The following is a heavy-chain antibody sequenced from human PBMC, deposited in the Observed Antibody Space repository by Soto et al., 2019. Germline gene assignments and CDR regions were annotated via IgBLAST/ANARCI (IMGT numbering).Heavy chain of an antibody. CDR2: INPNSGGT. Sequence: ASVKVSCKASGYTFTSYAMHWVRQAPGQRLEWMGWINPNSGGTNYSQKFQGRVTMTRDTSISTAYMELSRLRSDDTAVYYCARGSTLLWFGEFLHDAFDIWGQGTMVTVS. J-gene: IGHJ3*02. CDR3: ARGSTLLWFGEFLHDAFDI. D-gene: IGHD3-10*01. V-gene: IGHV1-2*02. CDR1: GYTFTSYA.